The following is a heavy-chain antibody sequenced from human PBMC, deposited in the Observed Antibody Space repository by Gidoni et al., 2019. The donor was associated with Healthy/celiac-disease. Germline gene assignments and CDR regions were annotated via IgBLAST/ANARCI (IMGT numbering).Heavy chain of an antibody. Sequence: QVQLVQSGAEVKKPGASVEVSCQASGYTFTGYYMHWVRQAPGQGLEGMGWINPKRGGTNYAQKFQGRVTMTRDTSISTAYMELSRLRSDDTAVYYCARAKVVVVLGRINITMVRGRAFDIWGQGTMVTVSS. V-gene: IGHV1-2*02. CDR1: GYTFTGYY. D-gene: IGHD3-10*01. J-gene: IGHJ3*02. CDR3: ARAKVVVVLGRINITMVRGRAFDI. CDR2: INPKRGGT.